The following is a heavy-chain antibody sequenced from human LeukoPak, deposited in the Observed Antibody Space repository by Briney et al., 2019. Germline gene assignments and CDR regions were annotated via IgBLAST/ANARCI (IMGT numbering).Heavy chain of an antibody. V-gene: IGHV4-30-4*01. CDR2: IYYSGST. CDR1: GGSISSGDYY. J-gene: IGHJ4*02. D-gene: IGHD3-3*01. Sequence: PSETLSLTCTVSGGSISSGDYYWSWIRQPPGKGLEWIGYIYYSGSTYYNPSLKSRVTISVDTSKNQFSLKLSSVTAADTAVYYCARANYDFWSGYYLTFDYWGQGTLVTVSS. CDR3: ARANYDFWSGYYLTFDY.